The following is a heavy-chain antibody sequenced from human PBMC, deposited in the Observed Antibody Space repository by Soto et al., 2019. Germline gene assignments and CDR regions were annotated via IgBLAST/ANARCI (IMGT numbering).Heavy chain of an antibody. CDR2: IYHSGST. CDR1: GGSVNSAGYC. CDR3: ARVPIYYDSSGFYHYGSFDI. D-gene: IGHD3-22*01. Sequence: PSESLSRTCAVSGGSVNSAGYCWSWIRQPPGKALKWIGYIYHSGSTYYNPSLKSRVTISLYRSNNHCSLKLSSVTAADTAVYYCARVPIYYDSSGFYHYGSFDIWHPVTMVAVSS. V-gene: IGHV4-30-2*01. J-gene: IGHJ3*02.